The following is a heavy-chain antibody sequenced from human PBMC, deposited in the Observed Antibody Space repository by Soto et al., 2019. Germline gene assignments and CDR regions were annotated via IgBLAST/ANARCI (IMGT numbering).Heavy chain of an antibody. D-gene: IGHD3-10*01. V-gene: IGHV3-13*05. Sequence: PGGSLILSWASTGFTFNNCCMHCIRRVTGKCRDFVYGIATAGDPYDPDSGEGRFTISRDKAKHSLYIQRNSLRAKDTAVYYRTSPIYFYGSGSSEYYYYYGLDVWGKGTTVTVSS. CDR3: TSPIYFYGSGSSEYYYYYGLDV. CDR2: IATAGDP. CDR1: GFTFNNCC. J-gene: IGHJ6*04.